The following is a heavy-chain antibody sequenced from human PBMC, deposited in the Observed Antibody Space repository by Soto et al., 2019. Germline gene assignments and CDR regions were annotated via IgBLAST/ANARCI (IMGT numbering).Heavy chain of an antibody. J-gene: IGHJ6*02. Sequence: PGESPGFSGAPPAFTLSSQRMLWHRQAPRKRLEWVSYISSTSSTKSDADSVKGRFTSSRDNAKNSLYLQMNSLRDEDTAVYYCARRITMVRGPYYYYGMDVWGQGTTVTVSS. V-gene: IGHV3-48*02. CDR2: ISSTSSTK. CDR3: ARRITMVRGPYYYYGMDV. D-gene: IGHD3-10*01. CDR1: AFTLSSQR.